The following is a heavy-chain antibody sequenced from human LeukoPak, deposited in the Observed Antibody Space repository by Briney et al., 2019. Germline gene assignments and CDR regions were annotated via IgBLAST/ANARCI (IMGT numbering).Heavy chain of an antibody. Sequence: GGSLRLSCTASGFTFGDYAMSWVRQAPGKGLEWVGFISSKAYGGTTEYVASVKGRFTISRDDSKSIAYLQMNSLKTDDTAVYYCTRGRGVRHHYYYYYYMDVWGKGTTVTISS. D-gene: IGHD3-10*01. CDR3: TRGRGVRHHYYYYYYMDV. CDR1: GFTFGDYA. CDR2: ISSKAYGGTT. J-gene: IGHJ6*03. V-gene: IGHV3-49*04.